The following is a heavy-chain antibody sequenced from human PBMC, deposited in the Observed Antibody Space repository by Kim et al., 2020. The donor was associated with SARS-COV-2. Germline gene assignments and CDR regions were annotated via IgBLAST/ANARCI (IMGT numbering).Heavy chain of an antibody. CDR2: INPNSGGT. D-gene: IGHD3-3*01. CDR1: GYTFTGYY. V-gene: IGHV1-2*02. J-gene: IGHJ4*02. Sequence: ASVKVSCKASGYTFTGYYMHWVRQAPGQGLEWMGWINPNSGGTNYAQKFQGRVTMTRDTSISTAYMELSRLRSDDTAVYYCARDRQWLLSSLDGGYFDYWGQGTLVTVSS. CDR3: ARDRQWLLSSLDGGYFDY.